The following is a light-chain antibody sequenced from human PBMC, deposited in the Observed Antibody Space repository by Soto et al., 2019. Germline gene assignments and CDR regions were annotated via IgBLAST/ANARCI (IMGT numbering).Light chain of an antibody. V-gene: IGKV1-9*01. CDR3: QQRNTYPLT. CDR2: AAS. J-gene: IGKJ4*01. CDR1: QAINTY. Sequence: DIQLTQSPSFLSASVGDRVTITCRASQAINTYLAWYQLKPGKAPKLLIYAASTLQIEVPSRFSGSGSGTEFTLTISSLQPEDYATYFCQQRNTYPLTFGGGTKVEIK.